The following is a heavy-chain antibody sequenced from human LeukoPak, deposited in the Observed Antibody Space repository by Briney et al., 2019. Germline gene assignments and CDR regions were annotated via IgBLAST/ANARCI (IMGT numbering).Heavy chain of an antibody. Sequence: SETLSLTCTVSGGSITSSYWSWIRQPPGKGLEWIGCIYYSGSTNYNPSLKSRVTMSVDTSKNQFSLKLTSVTAADTAVYYCARDHNYDSSGYFLYYWGQGTLVTVSS. D-gene: IGHD3-22*01. CDR3: ARDHNYDSSGYFLYY. V-gene: IGHV4-59*01. CDR1: GGSITSSY. CDR2: IYYSGST. J-gene: IGHJ4*02.